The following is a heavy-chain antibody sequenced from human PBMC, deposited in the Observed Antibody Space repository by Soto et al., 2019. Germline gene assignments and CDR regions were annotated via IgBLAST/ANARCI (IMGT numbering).Heavy chain of an antibody. CDR1: GFTVSSNY. CDR3: ASHVYDFWSGYHYYYYMEV. D-gene: IGHD3-3*01. CDR2: IYSGGST. V-gene: IGHV3-53*04. Sequence: GGSLRLSCAASGFTVSSNYMIWVRQAPGKGLEWVSVIYSGGSTYYADSVKGRFTISRHNSKNTLYLQMNSLRAEDTAVYYCASHVYDFWSGYHYYYYMEVWGKGTTVTVSS. J-gene: IGHJ6*03.